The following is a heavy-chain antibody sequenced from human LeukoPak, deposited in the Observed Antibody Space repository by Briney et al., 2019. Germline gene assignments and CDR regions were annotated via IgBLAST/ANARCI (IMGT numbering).Heavy chain of an antibody. J-gene: IGHJ6*03. CDR2: ISAYNGNT. CDR3: TTLNVLRFLRWPGEFYYYMDV. V-gene: IGHV1-18*01. D-gene: IGHD3-3*01. CDR1: GYTFTSYG. Sequence: VASVKVSCKASGYTFTSYGISWVRQAPGQGLEWMGWISAYNGNTNYAQKLQGRVTMTTDTSTSTAYMELRSLRSDDTAVYYCTTLNVLRFLRWPGEFYYYMDVWGKGTTVTVSS.